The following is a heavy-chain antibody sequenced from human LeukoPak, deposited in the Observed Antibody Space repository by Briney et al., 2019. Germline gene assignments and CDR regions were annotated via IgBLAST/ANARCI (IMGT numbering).Heavy chain of an antibody. V-gene: IGHV3-7*03. D-gene: IGHD3-3*01. J-gene: IGHJ4*02. Sequence: GGSLRLSCEGSAFIFSGHWMNWVRQTPGKGLKWVASIKEDGSERQYVDSVKGRFSISRDNTKGSLFLQLNSLRAEDTAVYYCARDFRVSDFWSGYHAYFDYWGQGTLVTVSS. CDR1: AFIFSGHW. CDR3: ARDFRVSDFWSGYHAYFDY. CDR2: IKEDGSER.